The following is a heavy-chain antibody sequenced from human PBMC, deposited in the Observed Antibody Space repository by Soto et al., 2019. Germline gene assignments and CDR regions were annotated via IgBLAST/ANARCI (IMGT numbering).Heavy chain of an antibody. CDR2: IYYSGST. V-gene: IGHV4-61*01. Sequence: QVQLQESGPGLVKPSETLSLTCTVSGGSVSSGSYYWSWIRQPPGKGLEWIGYIYYSGSTNYNPSLKSRVTISVDTSKNQFSLKLSSVTAADTAVYYCARDLAGPPLYYYYGMDVW. CDR3: ARDLAGPPLYYYYGMDV. J-gene: IGHJ6*01. CDR1: GGSVSSGSYY.